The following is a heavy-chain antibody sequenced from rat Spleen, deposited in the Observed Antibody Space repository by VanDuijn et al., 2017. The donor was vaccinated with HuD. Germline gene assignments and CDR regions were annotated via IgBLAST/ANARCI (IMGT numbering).Heavy chain of an antibody. CDR2: ISYDGGST. Sequence: EVQLVESDGGLVQPGRSLKLSCVVSGFTFSDYNMAWVRQAPEKGLEWVATISYDGGSTYYRDSVKGRFTISRDNAQNTLNLHMSQLGSEDTAIYYCARARGFYGYTYHFDYWGQGVMVTVSS. J-gene: IGHJ2*01. CDR3: ARARGFYGYTYHFDY. V-gene: IGHV5-7*01. CDR1: GFTFSDYN. D-gene: IGHD1-6*01.